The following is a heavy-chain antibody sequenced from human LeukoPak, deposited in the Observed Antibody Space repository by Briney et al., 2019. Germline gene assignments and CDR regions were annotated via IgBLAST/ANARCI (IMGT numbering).Heavy chain of an antibody. D-gene: IGHD3-22*01. CDR2: ISWNSGSI. J-gene: IGHJ3*02. CDR1: GFTFDDYA. V-gene: IGHV3-9*01. CDR3: AKVARYYYDSSSGVAFDI. Sequence: GGSLRLSCAASGFTFDDYAMHWVRHAPGKGLEWVSGISWNSGSIGYADSVKGRFTISRDNAKNSLYLQMNSLRAEDTALYYCAKVARYYYDSSSGVAFDIWGQGTMVTVSS.